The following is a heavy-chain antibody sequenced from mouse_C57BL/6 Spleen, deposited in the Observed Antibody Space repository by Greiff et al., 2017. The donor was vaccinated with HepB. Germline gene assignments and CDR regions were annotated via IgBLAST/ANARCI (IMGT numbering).Heavy chain of an antibody. CDR3: ARPGDYDWYFDV. V-gene: IGHV5-17*01. Sequence: EVQRVESGGGLVKPGGSLKLSCAASGFTFSDYGMHWVRQAPEKGLEWVAYISSGSSTIYYADTVKGRFTISRDNAKNTLFLQMTSLRSEDTAMYYCARPGDYDWYFDVWGTGTTVTVSS. D-gene: IGHD2-4*01. CDR1: GFTFSDYG. J-gene: IGHJ1*03. CDR2: ISSGSSTI.